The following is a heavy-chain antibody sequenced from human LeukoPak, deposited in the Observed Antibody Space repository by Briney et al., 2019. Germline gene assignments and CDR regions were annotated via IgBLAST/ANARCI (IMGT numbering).Heavy chain of an antibody. CDR3: VAGNGWLGDY. CDR2: IDSDGSGT. CDR1: GFTFSSYW. J-gene: IGHJ4*02. Sequence: PGGSLRLSCAASGFTFSSYWIHWVRQAPGKGLVWVSRIDSDGSGTIYADTVKGRFTISRDNGKNLLYLQMNSLRAEDTAVYYCVAGNGWLGDYWGQGTLVTVSS. D-gene: IGHD6-19*01. V-gene: IGHV3-74*01.